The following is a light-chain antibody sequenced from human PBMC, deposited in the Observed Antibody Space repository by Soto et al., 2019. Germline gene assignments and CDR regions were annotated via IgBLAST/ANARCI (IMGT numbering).Light chain of an antibody. V-gene: IGLV2-14*01. J-gene: IGLJ2*01. CDR2: EVS. CDR3: SSYTRSSSLVLV. CDR1: SSDVGGYNY. Sequence: QSALTQPASVSGSPGQSITISCTGTSSDVGGYNYVSWYQQHPGKAPKLLIYEVSNRPSGVSNRFSGSKSGNTASLTISGLQDEDEADYYCSSYTRSSSLVLVFGAGTKLTVL.